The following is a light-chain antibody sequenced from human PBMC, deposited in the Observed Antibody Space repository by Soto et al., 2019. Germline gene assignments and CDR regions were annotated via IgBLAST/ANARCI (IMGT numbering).Light chain of an antibody. Sequence: EIVLTQSPGTLSLSPGERGTLSCRASQSVSSNYLAWYQQKPGQAPRLLIYSAFSRATGIPDRFSGSGSGTGFTLTLYSLDPEDFAVYYCQYYRSLPWTFGQGTKVEIK. CDR1: QSVSSNY. V-gene: IGKV3-20*01. CDR2: SAF. CDR3: QYYRSLPWT. J-gene: IGKJ1*01.